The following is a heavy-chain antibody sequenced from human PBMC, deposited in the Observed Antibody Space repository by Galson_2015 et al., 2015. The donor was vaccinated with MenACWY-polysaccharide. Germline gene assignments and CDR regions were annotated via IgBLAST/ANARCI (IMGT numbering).Heavy chain of an antibody. Sequence: SLRLSCAVSGFTFSSYLMTWVRQAPGKGLEWVSYIGTSSSTISDADSVKGRFTISRDNAENSLYLQMNSLRVEDTAVYYCARGYMVRGGYFDPWGHGTLVTVSS. V-gene: IGHV3-48*01. CDR2: IGTSSSTI. CDR3: ARGYMVRGGYFDP. D-gene: IGHD3-10*01. J-gene: IGHJ4*01. CDR1: GFTFSSYL.